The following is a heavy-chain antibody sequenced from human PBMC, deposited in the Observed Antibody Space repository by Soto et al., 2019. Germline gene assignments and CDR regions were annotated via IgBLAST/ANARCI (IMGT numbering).Heavy chain of an antibody. D-gene: IGHD3-22*01. V-gene: IGHV1-18*04. J-gene: IGHJ4*02. CDR1: GYTFTTYC. CDR3: ASEPIYYNDGSGYYPLGY. Sequence: ASVKVSCKASGYTFTTYCLSWGRQAPGQGLECVGWISASNGNTHYSQKFQGRVTMTTDTSTSTAYMELRSLTSGDTAVYYCASEPIYYNDGSGYYPLGYWGQGTLVTVSS. CDR2: ISASNGNT.